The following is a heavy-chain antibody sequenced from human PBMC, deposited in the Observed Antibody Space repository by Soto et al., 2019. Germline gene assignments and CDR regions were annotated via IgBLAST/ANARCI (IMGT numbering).Heavy chain of an antibody. CDR2: ISAYNGNT. Sequence: ASVKVSCKASGYTFTSYGISWVRQAPGQGLEWMGWISAYNGNTNYAQKLQGRVTMTTDTSTSTAYMELRSLRSDDTAVYYCAREGSTMVRGVNYNWFDPWGQGTLVTVSS. V-gene: IGHV1-18*01. D-gene: IGHD3-10*01. J-gene: IGHJ5*02. CDR1: GYTFTSYG. CDR3: AREGSTMVRGVNYNWFDP.